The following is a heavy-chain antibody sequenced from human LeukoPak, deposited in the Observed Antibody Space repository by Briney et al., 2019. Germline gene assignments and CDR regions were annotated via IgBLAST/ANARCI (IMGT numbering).Heavy chain of an antibody. D-gene: IGHD5-24*01. CDR3: ARHEEEDGYNAKTFDY. CDR2: TYYSRNT. CDR1: GDSLSSSGNF. Sequence: SETLSLTCTVSGDSLSSSGNFWGWVRQPPGRGLEWIASTYYSRNTYYNPSLKSRVTISVDTSKNQYSLKLSSVTAADTAVYYCARHEEEDGYNAKTFDYWGQGTLVTVSS. J-gene: IGHJ4*02. V-gene: IGHV4-39*01.